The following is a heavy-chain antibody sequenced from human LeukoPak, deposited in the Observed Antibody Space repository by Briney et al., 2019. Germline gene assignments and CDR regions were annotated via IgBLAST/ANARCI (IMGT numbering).Heavy chain of an antibody. D-gene: IGHD6-25*01. J-gene: IGHJ3*01. CDR3: AREVFAGPRQSDAFVV. CDR2: VNGPGDWT. Sequence: GGSLRLSCAASGFTFSSHWMHWVRQAPGEGLVWVSRVNGPGDWTHYAASVRGRFIISRDNAANTSSLAMSNRRTDETAVDFCAREVFAGPRQSDAFVVWGQGEMVTVSS. CDR1: GFTFSSHW. V-gene: IGHV3-74*01.